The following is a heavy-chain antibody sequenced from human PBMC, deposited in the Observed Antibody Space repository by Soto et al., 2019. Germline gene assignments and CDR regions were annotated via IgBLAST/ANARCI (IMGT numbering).Heavy chain of an antibody. CDR2: ISYDGSNK. J-gene: IGHJ6*03. CDR1: GFTFSSYA. V-gene: IGHV3-30-3*01. CDR3: ARDQMVYAIRYYYYMDV. Sequence: GGSLRLSCAASGFTFSSYAMHWVRQAPGKGLEWVAVISYDGSNKYYADSVKGRFTISRDNSKNTLYLQMNSLRVEDTAVYYCARDQMVYAIRYYYYMDVWGKGTTVTVSS. D-gene: IGHD2-8*01.